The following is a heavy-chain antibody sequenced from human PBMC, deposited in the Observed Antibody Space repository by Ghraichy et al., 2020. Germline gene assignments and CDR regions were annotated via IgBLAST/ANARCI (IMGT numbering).Heavy chain of an antibody. Sequence: GGSLRLSCATSGFTFSTYDMSWVRQAPGKGLEWVSAISGTTRGSLKTYYADSVKGRFTISRDDSKNALYLQMTSLRAEDSAVYFCAKALRDISFDYWGLGTLVTVSS. CDR3: AKALRDISFDY. V-gene: IGHV3-23*01. CDR1: GFTFSTYD. CDR2: ISGTTRGSLKT. D-gene: IGHD3-16*01. J-gene: IGHJ4*02.